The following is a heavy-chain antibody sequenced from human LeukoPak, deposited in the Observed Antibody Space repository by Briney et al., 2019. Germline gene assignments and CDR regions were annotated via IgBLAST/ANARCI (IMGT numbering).Heavy chain of an antibody. CDR3: ARQTMVATFDY. CDR2: IYYSGST. J-gene: IGHJ4*02. V-gene: IGHV4-59*08. Sequence: PSETLSLTCTVSGGSISSYYWSWIRQPPGKGLEWIGYIYYSGSTNYNPSLKSRVTISVDTSKNQFSLKLSSVTAADTAVYCCARQTMVATFDYWGQGTLVTVSS. D-gene: IGHD5-12*01. CDR1: GGSISSYY.